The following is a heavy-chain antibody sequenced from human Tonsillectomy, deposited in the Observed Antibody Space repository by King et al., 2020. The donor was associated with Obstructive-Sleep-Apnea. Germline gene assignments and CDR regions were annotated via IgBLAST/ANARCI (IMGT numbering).Heavy chain of an antibody. J-gene: IGHJ6*02. CDR3: ASLGYCSSTSCYGGYYYYGMDV. Sequence: QLQESGPGLVKPSETLSLTCTVSGGSISSSSYYWGWIRQPPGKGLEWIGSIYYSGSTYYNPSLKSRVTISLDTSKNQFSLKLSSVTAADTAVYYCASLGYCSSTSCYGGYYYYGMDVWGQGTTVTVSS. CDR1: GGSISSSSYY. D-gene: IGHD2-2*01. V-gene: IGHV4-39*01. CDR2: IYYSGST.